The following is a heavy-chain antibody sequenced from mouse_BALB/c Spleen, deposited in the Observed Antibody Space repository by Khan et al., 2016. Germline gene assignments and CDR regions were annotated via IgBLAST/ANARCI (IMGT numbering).Heavy chain of an antibody. J-gene: IGHJ4*01. V-gene: IGHV4-1*02. D-gene: IGHD1-1*01. Sequence: EVKLLESGGGLVQPGGSLKLSCAASGFDFSRYWMSWVRQAPGKGLEWIGEINPDSSTINYTPSLKDKFIISRDNAKNTLYLQMSKVRSEDTALSYCARRGYGSCYYAMDYWGQGTSVTVSS. CDR3: ARRGYGSCYYAMDY. CDR2: INPDSSTI. CDR1: GFDFSRYW.